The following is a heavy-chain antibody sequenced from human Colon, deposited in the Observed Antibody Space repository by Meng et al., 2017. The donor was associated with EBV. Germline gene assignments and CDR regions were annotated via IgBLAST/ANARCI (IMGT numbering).Heavy chain of an antibody. CDR1: GGSISRSGYY. V-gene: IGHV4-30-4*01. CDR2: SYYSGST. D-gene: IGHD5-18*01. J-gene: IGHJ4*02. Sequence: QVQLQESGPGLVKPSQTLSLTCGVSGGSISRSGYYWSWIRHPPGKGLEWIGYSYYSGSTYYNPSLKSRVTISVDTSNNQFSLKLKSVTAADTAVYYCVRYSYGFDYWGQGTLVTVSS. CDR3: VRYSYGFDY.